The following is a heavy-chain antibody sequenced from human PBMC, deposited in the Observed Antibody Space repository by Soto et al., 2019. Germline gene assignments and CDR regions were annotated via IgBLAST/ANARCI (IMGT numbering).Heavy chain of an antibody. Sequence: EVQLLESGGGLVQPGGSRRLSCAASGFSVSRYAMMWVRQPPGKGQEWVAGMTGSGGDIRYADPVKGRFTISKDNSKNTLYLQMNSLGAEDTAIYYCAKDAVYGDGLWLAGNWGQGTLVTVSS. CDR3: AKDAVYGDGLWLAGN. V-gene: IGHV3-23*01. CDR1: GFSVSRYA. D-gene: IGHD2-21*02. CDR2: MTGSGGDI. J-gene: IGHJ4*02.